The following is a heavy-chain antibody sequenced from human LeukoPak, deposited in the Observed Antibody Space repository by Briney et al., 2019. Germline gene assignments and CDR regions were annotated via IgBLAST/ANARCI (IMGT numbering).Heavy chain of an antibody. CDR2: IFPGGST. V-gene: IGHV4-30-2*01. CDR3: ARLGTSPAAGILN. Sequence: SQTLSLTCAVSGGSISSGSYSWSWIRQPPGKGLEWIGYIFPGGSTHSNPSLKSRVTISVDKSKNQFSLKLSSVTAADTAVYYCARLGTSPAAGILNWGQGTLVTVSS. D-gene: IGHD6-13*01. CDR1: GGSISSGSYS. J-gene: IGHJ4*02.